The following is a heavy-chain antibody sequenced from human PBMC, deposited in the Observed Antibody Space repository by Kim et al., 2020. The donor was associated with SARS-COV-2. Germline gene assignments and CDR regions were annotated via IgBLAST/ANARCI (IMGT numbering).Heavy chain of an antibody. CDR1: GFTFSSYS. J-gene: IGHJ4*02. CDR3: ARNLAAAGNQGR. D-gene: IGHD6-13*01. CDR2: ISSSSSYI. V-gene: IGHV3-21*01. Sequence: GGSLRLSCAASGFTFSSYSMNWVRRAPGKGLEWVSSISSSSSYIYYADSVKGRFTISRDNAKNSLYLQMNSLRADDTAVYYCARNLAAAGNQGRWGQGTLVTVAS.